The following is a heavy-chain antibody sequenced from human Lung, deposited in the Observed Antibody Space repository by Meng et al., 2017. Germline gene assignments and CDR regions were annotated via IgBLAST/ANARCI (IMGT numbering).Heavy chain of an antibody. D-gene: IGHD4-11*01. CDR3: ARGPTTMAHDFDY. J-gene: IGHJ4*02. Sequence: QVQLQQGGAGLLKPSETLSLPCVVLGGSFRDYNWSWIRQPPGKGLEWIGEINHSGSTNYNPSLESRATISVDTSQNNLSLKLSSVTAADSAVYYCARGPTTMAHDFDYWGQGTLVTVSS. CDR2: INHSGST. V-gene: IGHV4-34*01. CDR1: GGSFRDYN.